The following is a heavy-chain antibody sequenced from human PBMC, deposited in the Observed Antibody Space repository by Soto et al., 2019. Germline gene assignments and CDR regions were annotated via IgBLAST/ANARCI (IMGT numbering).Heavy chain of an antibody. J-gene: IGHJ6*02. CDR3: AREGGYDFWSGDKTYYYYGMDV. Sequence: GASVKVSCKASGYTFTSYGISWVRQAPGQGLEWMGWISAYNGNTNYAQKLQGRVTMTTDTSTSTAYMELRSLRSDDTAVYYCAREGGYDFWSGDKTYYYYGMDVWGQGTTVTVSS. D-gene: IGHD3-3*01. V-gene: IGHV1-18*01. CDR1: GYTFTSYG. CDR2: ISAYNGNT.